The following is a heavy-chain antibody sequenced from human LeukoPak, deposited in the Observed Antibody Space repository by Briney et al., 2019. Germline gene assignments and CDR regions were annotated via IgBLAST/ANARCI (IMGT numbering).Heavy chain of an antibody. V-gene: IGHV3-21*01. D-gene: IGHD2-2*01. CDR1: GFTFSSYS. Sequence: GGSLRLSCAASGFTFSSYSMNWVRQAPGKGLEWVSSISSSSSYIYYADSVKGRFTTSRDNAKNSLYLQMNSLRAEDTAVYYCARDGSRYCSSTSCLDYWGQGTLVTVSS. CDR3: ARDGSRYCSSTSCLDY. CDR2: ISSSSSYI. J-gene: IGHJ4*02.